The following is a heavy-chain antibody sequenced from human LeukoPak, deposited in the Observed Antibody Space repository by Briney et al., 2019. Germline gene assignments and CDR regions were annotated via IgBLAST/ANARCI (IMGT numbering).Heavy chain of an antibody. D-gene: IGHD3-10*01. CDR1: GFTFSDYY. Sequence: GGSLRLSCAASGFTFSDYYMSWIRQAPGKGLEWVSYISSSGSTIYYADSVKGRFTISRDNAKNSLYLQMNSLRAEDTAVYYCARDTRYGSGSYWNVYAFDIWGQGTMVTVSS. V-gene: IGHV3-11*04. CDR3: ARDTRYGSGSYWNVYAFDI. CDR2: ISSSGSTI. J-gene: IGHJ3*02.